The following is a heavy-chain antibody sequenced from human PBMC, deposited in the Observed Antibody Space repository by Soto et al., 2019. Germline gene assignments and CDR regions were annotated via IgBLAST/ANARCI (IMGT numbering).Heavy chain of an antibody. J-gene: IGHJ3*02. V-gene: IGHV4-39*01. CDR3: ASVLRFLEWYPSPFDI. D-gene: IGHD3-3*01. CDR2: IYYSGST. CDR1: GCSISSSSYY. Sequence: PSETLSLTCTVSGCSISSSSYYWGWIRQPPGKGLEWIGSIYYSGSTYYNPSLKSRVTISVDTSKNQFSLKLSSATAADTAVYYCASVLRFLEWYPSPFDIWGQGTMVTVSS.